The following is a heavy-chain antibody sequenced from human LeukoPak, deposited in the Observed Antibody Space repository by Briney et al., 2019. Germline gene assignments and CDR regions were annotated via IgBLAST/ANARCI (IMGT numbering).Heavy chain of an antibody. D-gene: IGHD5-24*01. CDR1: GDSISNYY. V-gene: IGHV4-59*01. J-gene: IGHJ3*02. CDR3: ARARDGYNRAFDI. CDR2: IYYSGSA. Sequence: PSETLSLTCTVSGDSISNYYCSWIRQPPGKGLEWIGYIYYSGSANYNPSLKSRVTISVDTSKNQFSLKLSSVTAADTAVYYCARARDGYNRAFDIWGQGTMVTVSS.